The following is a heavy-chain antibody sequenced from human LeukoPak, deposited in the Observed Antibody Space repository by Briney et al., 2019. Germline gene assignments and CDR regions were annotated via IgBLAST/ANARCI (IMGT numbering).Heavy chain of an antibody. V-gene: IGHV3-21*03. J-gene: IGHJ4*02. D-gene: IGHD3/OR15-3a*01. CDR3: TADWTAF. Sequence: GGSLRLSCAASGFTFSSYSMNWVRQAPGKGLEWVSFISSSRSYIYYADSVKGRFTISRDNAKNSLYLQMNSLRAEDTAVYYCTADWTAFWGQGTLVTVSS. CDR1: GFTFSSYS. CDR2: ISSSRSYI.